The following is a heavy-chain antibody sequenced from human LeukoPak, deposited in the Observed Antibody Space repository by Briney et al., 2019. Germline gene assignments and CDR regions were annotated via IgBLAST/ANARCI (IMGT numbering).Heavy chain of an antibody. CDR1: GFTFSSYA. CDR3: AKAPGGAGFDY. J-gene: IGHJ4*02. CDR2: ISYDGSNK. V-gene: IGHV3-30-3*01. D-gene: IGHD2-21*01. Sequence: GRSLRLSCAASGFTFSSYAMPWVRQAPGKGLEWVAAISYDGSNKYYADSVKGRFTISRDNSKNTLYLQMNSLRAEDTAVYYCAKAPGGAGFDYWGQGTLVTVSS.